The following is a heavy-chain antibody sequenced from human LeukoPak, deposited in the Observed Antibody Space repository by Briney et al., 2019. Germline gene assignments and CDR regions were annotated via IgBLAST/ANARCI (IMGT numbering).Heavy chain of an antibody. V-gene: IGHV3-7*01. D-gene: IGHD3-9*01. CDR2: IKQDGSEK. J-gene: IGHJ6*02. Sequence: PGGSLRLSCAASGFTFSSYWMSWVRQAPGKGLEWVANIKQDGSEKYYVDSVKGRFTISRDNAKNSLYLQMNSLRAEDTAVYYCARDRASFYDILTGYYLADYGMDVWGQGTTVTVSS. CDR1: GFTFSSYW. CDR3: ARDRASFYDILTGYYLADYGMDV.